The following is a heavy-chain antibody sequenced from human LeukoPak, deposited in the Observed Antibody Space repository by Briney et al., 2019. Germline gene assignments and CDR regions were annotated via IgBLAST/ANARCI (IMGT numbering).Heavy chain of an antibody. CDR3: VGGSGY. V-gene: IGHV3-23*01. CDR2: ISGSGGST. Sequence: GGSLRLSCAASGLTFDDYAMHWVRQAPGKGLEWVSAISGSGGSTYYADSVKGRFTISRDNSKNTLYLQMNSLRAEDTAVYYCVGGSGYWGQGTLVTVSS. D-gene: IGHD3-10*01. CDR1: GLTFDDYA. J-gene: IGHJ4*02.